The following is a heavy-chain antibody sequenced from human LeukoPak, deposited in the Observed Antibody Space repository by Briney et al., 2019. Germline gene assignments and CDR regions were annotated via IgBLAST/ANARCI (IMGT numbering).Heavy chain of an antibody. CDR3: GRGGSYGDY. J-gene: IGHJ4*02. V-gene: IGHV3-74*03. D-gene: IGHD3-16*01. CDR2: VNPDSSST. Sequence: PGGSLRLSCAASGFTFSRYWMHWVRQVPGKGLVRVSRVNPDSSSTTYADSVKGRFTSSRDNAKNTLYLQMNRLRVEDTAVYYCGRGGSYGDYWGQGILVTVSS. CDR1: GFTFSRYW.